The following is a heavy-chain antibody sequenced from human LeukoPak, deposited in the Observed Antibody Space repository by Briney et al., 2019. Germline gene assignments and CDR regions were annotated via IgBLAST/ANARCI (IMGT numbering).Heavy chain of an antibody. CDR3: ATYGGNGYFDL. CDR2: ISYDGSNK. D-gene: IGHD4-23*01. V-gene: IGHV3-30-3*01. Sequence: GGSLRLSCAASGFTFSSYAMHWVRQALGKGLEWVAVISYDGSNKYYADSVKGRFTISRDNAKNSLYLQMNSLRAEDTAVYYCATYGGNGYFDLWGRGTLVTVSS. J-gene: IGHJ2*01. CDR1: GFTFSSYA.